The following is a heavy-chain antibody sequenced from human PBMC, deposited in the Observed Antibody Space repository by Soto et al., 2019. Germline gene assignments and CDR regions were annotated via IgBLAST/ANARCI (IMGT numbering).Heavy chain of an antibody. CDR2: ISSSKTT. D-gene: IGHD5-18*01. J-gene: IGHJ4*02. CDR1: GITFSSYS. Sequence: EVQLVESGGGLVQPGESLRLSCTASGITFSSYSMNWVRQAPGKGLEWLSYISSSKTTYADSLKGRFTISRDNAKNTVYLQMNSLRDEDTAVYYCVGDQDAHTPMVHGNYWGRGTRVTVSS. V-gene: IGHV3-48*02. CDR3: VGDQDAHTPMVHGNY.